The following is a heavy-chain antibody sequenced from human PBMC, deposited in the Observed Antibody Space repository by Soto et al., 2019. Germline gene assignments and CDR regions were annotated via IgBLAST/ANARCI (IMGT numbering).Heavy chain of an antibody. CDR2: ISSSGSTI. CDR1: GFTFSDYY. V-gene: IGHV3-11*01. Sequence: GGSLRLSSAASGFTFSDYYMSWIRQAPGKGLEWISYISSSGSTIYYADSVKGPFTISRDNAKNSLYLQMNTLRAEDTAVYYCAREAVTGTYYFDYWGQGTLVTVSS. D-gene: IGHD6-19*01. J-gene: IGHJ4*02. CDR3: AREAVTGTYYFDY.